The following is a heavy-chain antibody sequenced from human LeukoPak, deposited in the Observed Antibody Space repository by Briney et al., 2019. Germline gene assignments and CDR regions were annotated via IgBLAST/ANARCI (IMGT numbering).Heavy chain of an antibody. D-gene: IGHD5-24*01. J-gene: IGHJ4*02. CDR2: INHSGST. V-gene: IGHV4-34*01. CDR3: ARRSYNSPFRY. Sequence: SETLSLTCAVYGGSFSGYYWTWIRQPPGKGLEWIGEINHSGSTNYNPSLKSRVTISVETSKNQFSLKLSSVTAADTAVYYCARRSYNSPFRYWGQGTLVTVSS. CDR1: GGSFSGYY.